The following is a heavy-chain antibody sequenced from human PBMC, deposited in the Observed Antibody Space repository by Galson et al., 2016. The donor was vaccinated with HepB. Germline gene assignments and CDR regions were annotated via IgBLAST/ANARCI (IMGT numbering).Heavy chain of an antibody. CDR2: IFPGDSDT. CDR3: AGQTPYEEYFQE. CDR1: GYDFTKFW. Sequence: QSGAEVKKPGESLKISCKGSGYDFTKFWIGWVRQMPGKGLEWMGIIFPGDSDTRYSPSFQGQVTISVDTSINTAFLQWSSLKASDTAMYYCAGQTPYEEYFQEWGQGSLVTVAS. V-gene: IGHV5-51*01. J-gene: IGHJ1*01. D-gene: IGHD5-12*01.